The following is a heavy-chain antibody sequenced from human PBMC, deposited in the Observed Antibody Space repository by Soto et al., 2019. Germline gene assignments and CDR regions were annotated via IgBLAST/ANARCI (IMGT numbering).Heavy chain of an antibody. CDR2: VSTNGAT. J-gene: IGHJ6*02. CDR1: DDFISSYY. D-gene: IGHD3-9*01. V-gene: IGHV4-4*07. Sequence: SETLSLTCTVSDDFISSYYWNWIRQPAGKGLEWIGRVSTNGATNYNPSLESRVTMSVDTSKNQFSLKLTSVTAADAAVYFCARADYEILTGSYAMDVWGQGTTVTVSS. CDR3: ARADYEILTGSYAMDV.